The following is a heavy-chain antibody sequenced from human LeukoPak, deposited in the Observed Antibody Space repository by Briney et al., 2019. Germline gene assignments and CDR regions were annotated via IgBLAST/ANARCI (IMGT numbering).Heavy chain of an antibody. J-gene: IGHJ4*02. D-gene: IGHD6-19*01. Sequence: GGSLRLSCAASGFTFSNAWMSWVRQAPGKGLECVGRIKSKTDGGTTDYAAPVKGRFTISRDDSKNTLYLQMNSLKTEDTAVYYCTTDGRREQWLYMIYWGQGTLVTVSS. V-gene: IGHV3-15*01. CDR2: IKSKTDGGTT. CDR3: TTDGRREQWLYMIY. CDR1: GFTFSNAW.